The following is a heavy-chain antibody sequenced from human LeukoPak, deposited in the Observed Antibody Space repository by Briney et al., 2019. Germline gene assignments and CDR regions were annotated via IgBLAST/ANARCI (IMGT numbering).Heavy chain of an antibody. CDR2: IWHGGSGK. D-gene: IGHD1-26*01. CDR3: ANGGGATRSGYAFDM. V-gene: IGHV3-33*03. CDR1: GFTFSNYG. J-gene: IGHJ3*02. Sequence: GGFLRLSCAASGFTFSNYGMLWLRQAPGKGLEGVAIIWHGGSGKYYADSVKGRFTISRDNATDSLYLQINSRGAEATAVYYGANGGGATRSGYAFDMWGQGTLVTVSS.